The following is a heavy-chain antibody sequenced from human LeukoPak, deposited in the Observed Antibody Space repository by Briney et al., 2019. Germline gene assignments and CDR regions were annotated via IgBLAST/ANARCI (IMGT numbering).Heavy chain of an antibody. J-gene: IGHJ4*02. Sequence: GGSLRLSCAASGFTFSSYAMHWVRQAPGKGLEWVSYISSSGSAIYYADSVKGRFTISRDNAKNSLYLQMNSLRAEDTAVYYCVREGNYYFDYWGQGILVTVSS. D-gene: IGHD1-7*01. CDR3: VREGNYYFDY. V-gene: IGHV3-48*03. CDR1: GFTFSSYA. CDR2: ISSSGSAI.